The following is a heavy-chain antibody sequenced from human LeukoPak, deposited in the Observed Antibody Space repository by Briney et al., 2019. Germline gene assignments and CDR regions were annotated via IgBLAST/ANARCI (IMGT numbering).Heavy chain of an antibody. CDR2: ISSSSTTI. Sequence: GGSLRLSCAASGFTFTSYSMNWVRQAPGKGLEWVSYISSSSTTIYYADSVKGRFTISRDNAKNSLYLQMNSLRAEDTAVYYCVRDDDRPDNGLDYWGQGTLVTVSS. CDR1: GFTFTSYS. D-gene: IGHD3-22*01. J-gene: IGHJ4*02. V-gene: IGHV3-48*04. CDR3: VRDDDRPDNGLDY.